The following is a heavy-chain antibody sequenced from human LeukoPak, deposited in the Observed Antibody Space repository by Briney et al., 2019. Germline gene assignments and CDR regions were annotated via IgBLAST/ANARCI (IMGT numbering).Heavy chain of an antibody. Sequence: GASVKVSCKASGYTFTSYAMHWVRQAPGQRLEWMGWINAGNGNTKYSQKFQGRVTITRDTSASTAYMELSSLRSEDTAVYYCAREDRLLWFGELGGGFDPWGQGTLVTVSS. J-gene: IGHJ5*02. CDR3: AREDRLLWFGELGGGFDP. V-gene: IGHV1-3*01. CDR1: GYTFTSYA. D-gene: IGHD3-10*01. CDR2: INAGNGNT.